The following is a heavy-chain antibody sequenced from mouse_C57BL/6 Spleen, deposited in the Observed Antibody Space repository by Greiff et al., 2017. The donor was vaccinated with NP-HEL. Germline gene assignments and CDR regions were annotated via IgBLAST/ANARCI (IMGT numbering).Heavy chain of an antibody. D-gene: IGHD1-1*01. CDR2: ISSGSSTI. V-gene: IGHV5-17*01. Sequence: EVQGVESGGGLVKPGGSLKLSCAASGFTFSDYGMHWVRQAPEKGLEWVAYISSGSSTIYYADTVKGRFTISRDNAKNTLFLQMTRLRSEDTAMYYCARLYYGSSYEGLYAMDYWGQGTSVTVSS. J-gene: IGHJ4*01. CDR3: ARLYYGSSYEGLYAMDY. CDR1: GFTFSDYG.